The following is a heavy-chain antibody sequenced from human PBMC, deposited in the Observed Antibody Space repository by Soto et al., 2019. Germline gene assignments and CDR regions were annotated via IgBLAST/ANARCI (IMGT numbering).Heavy chain of an antibody. V-gene: IGHV1-69*01. Sequence: SVLVSCKASGGTFVSYAISWIRQAPGQGLEWMGGIIPIFGTANYAQKFQGRVTITADESTSTAYMELSSLRSEDTAVYYCARESGYSGYDQAPFDYWGQGTLVTVSS. J-gene: IGHJ4*02. CDR3: ARESGYSGYDQAPFDY. CDR1: GGTFVSYA. D-gene: IGHD5-12*01. CDR2: IIPIFGTA.